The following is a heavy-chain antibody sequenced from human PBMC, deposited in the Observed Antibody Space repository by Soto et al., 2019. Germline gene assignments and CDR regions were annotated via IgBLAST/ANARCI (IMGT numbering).Heavy chain of an antibody. CDR2: ISGYNGYT. CDR1: GYSFTTYG. V-gene: IGHV1-18*01. J-gene: IGHJ6*02. CDR3: AREGPAPYNDYSLDV. Sequence: QVQLVQSGGEVKKPGASVKVSCKTSGYSFTTYGISWVRQAPGQGLEWMGWISGYNGYTHYAQQVQGRVSMTTDTSTSTAYKERGSLTSDDAAVYYCAREGPAPYNDYSLDVWAQVTTVTVAS.